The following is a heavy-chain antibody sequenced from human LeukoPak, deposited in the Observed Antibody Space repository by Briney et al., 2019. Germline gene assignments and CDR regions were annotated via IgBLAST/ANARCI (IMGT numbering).Heavy chain of an antibody. D-gene: IGHD1-26*01. J-gene: IGHJ3*02. CDR1: GGSFSGYY. Sequence: SETLSLTCAVYGGSFSGYYWSWIRQPPGKGLEWIGEINHSGSTNCNPSLKSRVTISVDTSKNQFSLKLSSVTAADTAVYYCARAEWELDAFDIWGQGTMVTVSS. CDR2: INHSGST. V-gene: IGHV4-34*01. CDR3: ARAEWELDAFDI.